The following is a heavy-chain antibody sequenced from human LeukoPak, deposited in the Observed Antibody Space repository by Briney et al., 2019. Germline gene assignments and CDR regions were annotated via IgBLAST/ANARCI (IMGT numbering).Heavy chain of an antibody. V-gene: IGHV3-9*01. CDR1: GFTFDDYA. CDR3: AKGGSAAIKGDFDY. D-gene: IGHD2-2*02. CDR2: ISWNSGSI. J-gene: IGHJ4*02. Sequence: GGSLRLSCAASGFTFDDYAMHWVRQAPGKGLEWVSGISWNSGSIGYVDSVKGRFTISRDNAKNSLYLQMNSLRAEDTALYYCAKGGSAAIKGDFDYWGQGTLVTVSS.